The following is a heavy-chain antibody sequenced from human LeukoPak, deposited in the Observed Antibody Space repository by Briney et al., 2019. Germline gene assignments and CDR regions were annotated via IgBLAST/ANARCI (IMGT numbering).Heavy chain of an antibody. J-gene: IGHJ4*02. CDR2: IIPIFGTA. CDR3: ARAAPKPYSSGWYAFGY. CDR1: GGTFSSYA. Sequence: ASVKVSCKASGGTFSSYAISWVRQAPGQGLEWMGGIIPIFGTANYAQKFQGRVTITTDESTSTAYMELSSLRSEDTAVYYCARAAPKPYSSGWYAFGYWGQGTLVTVSS. V-gene: IGHV1-69*05. D-gene: IGHD6-19*01.